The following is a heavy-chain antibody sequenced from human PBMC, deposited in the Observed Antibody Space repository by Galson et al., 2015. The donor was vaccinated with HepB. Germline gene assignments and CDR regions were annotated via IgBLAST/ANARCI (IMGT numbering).Heavy chain of an antibody. V-gene: IGHV3-48*04. D-gene: IGHD5-12*01. CDR1: GFTFRSYS. Sequence: SLRLSCAASGFTFRSYSMNWVRQAPGKGLEWVSYISSTSTISYADSVKGRFTISRDNAKNSLYLQMNSLRAEDTAVYYCARGYSGYDLTPWGQGTLVTVSS. J-gene: IGHJ5*02. CDR2: ISSTSTI. CDR3: ARGYSGYDLTP.